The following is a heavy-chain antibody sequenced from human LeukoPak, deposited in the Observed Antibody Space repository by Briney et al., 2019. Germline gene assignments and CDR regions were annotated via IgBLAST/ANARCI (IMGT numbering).Heavy chain of an antibody. CDR3: ARYHGGYFAY. CDR1: GFTFSVFW. Sequence: TGGSLRLSCAASGFTFSVFWMSWVRQAPGKGLEWVANMKQDGSEKYYVDSVKGRFTISRDNDNNSMYLQINSLRAEDTAVYYCARYHGGYFAYWGQGTLVTVSS. J-gene: IGHJ4*02. V-gene: IGHV3-7*01. CDR2: MKQDGSEK. D-gene: IGHD2-15*01.